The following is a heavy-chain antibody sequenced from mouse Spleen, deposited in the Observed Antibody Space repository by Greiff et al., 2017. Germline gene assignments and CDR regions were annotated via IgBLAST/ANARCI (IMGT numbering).Heavy chain of an antibody. CDR2: INPYNGDT. CDR1: GYSFTGYF. CDR3: GFYYYGSLYYFDY. Sequence: VQLKESGPELVKPGASVKISCKASGYSFTGYFMNWVKQSHGKSLEWIGRINPYNGDTFYNQKFKGKATLTVDKSSSTAHMELLSLTSEDSAVYYCGFYYYGSLYYFDYWGQGTTLTVSS. D-gene: IGHD1-1*01. V-gene: IGHV1-37*01. J-gene: IGHJ2*01.